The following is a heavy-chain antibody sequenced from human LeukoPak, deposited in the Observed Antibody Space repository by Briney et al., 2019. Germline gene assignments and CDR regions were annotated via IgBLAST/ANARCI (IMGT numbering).Heavy chain of an antibody. CDR2: TYYRSKWYN. Sequence: SQTLSLTCAISGDSVSSKIAAWNWIRQSPSRGLEWLGRTYYRSKWYNDYAVSVRSRISINPDTSKNQFSLKLSSVTAADTAVYYCARVGPHSSSRFDAFDIWGQGTMVTVSS. J-gene: IGHJ3*02. D-gene: IGHD6-13*01. V-gene: IGHV6-1*01. CDR3: ARVGPHSSSRFDAFDI. CDR1: GDSVSSKIAA.